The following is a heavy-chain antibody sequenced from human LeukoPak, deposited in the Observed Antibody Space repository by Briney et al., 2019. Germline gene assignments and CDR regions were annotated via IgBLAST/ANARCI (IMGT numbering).Heavy chain of an antibody. D-gene: IGHD3-16*01. CDR2: IRYDGSNK. Sequence: QPGGSLRLSCAASGFTFSSYGMHWVRQAPGKGLEWVAFIRYDGSNKYYADSVKGRFTISRDNSKNTLYLQMNSLRAEDTAVYYCAKVSKWNLPGEDYWGQGTLVTVSS. V-gene: IGHV3-30*02. CDR3: AKVSKWNLPGEDY. J-gene: IGHJ4*02. CDR1: GFTFSSYG.